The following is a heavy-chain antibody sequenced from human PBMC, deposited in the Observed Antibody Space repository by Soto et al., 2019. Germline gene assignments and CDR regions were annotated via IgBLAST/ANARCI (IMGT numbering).Heavy chain of an antibody. Sequence: PXETLSLTCTVSGGSVSSSTYYWGWIRQPPGKGLEWIGTIYYSGITYYNPSLQSRVTISVDTSKNQFSLRLSFVTAADAALYFCARQDVRAWGRFDPWGQGTLVTVSS. CDR3: ARQDVRAWGRFDP. CDR2: IYYSGIT. V-gene: IGHV4-39*01. J-gene: IGHJ5*02. D-gene: IGHD7-27*01. CDR1: GGSVSSSTYY.